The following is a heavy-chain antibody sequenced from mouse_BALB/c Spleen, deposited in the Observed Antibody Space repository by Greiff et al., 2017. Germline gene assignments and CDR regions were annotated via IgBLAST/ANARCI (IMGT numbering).Heavy chain of an antibody. CDR1: GFTFSSFG. Sequence: EVKLMESGGGLVQPGGSRKLSCAASGFTFSSFGMHWVRQAPEKGLEWVAYISSGSSTIYYADTVKGRFTISRDNPKNTLFLQMTSLRSEDTAMYYCARSGIYYDYRAWFAYWGQGTLVTVSA. D-gene: IGHD2-4*01. V-gene: IGHV5-17*02. CDR2: ISSGSSTI. CDR3: ARSGIYYDYRAWFAY. J-gene: IGHJ3*01.